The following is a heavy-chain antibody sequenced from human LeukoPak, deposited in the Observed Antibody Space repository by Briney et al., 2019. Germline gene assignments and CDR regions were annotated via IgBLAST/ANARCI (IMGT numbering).Heavy chain of an antibody. CDR3: ARDSEVYYYASSGYALNY. Sequence: VGSLRLSCAASGFTLDDYGMSWVRQAPGKGLEWVSGINWNGGSTGYADSVKGRFTISRDNAKNSLYLQMNSLRAEDTALYYCARDSEVYYYASSGYALNYWGQGTLVTVSS. J-gene: IGHJ4*02. CDR1: GFTLDDYG. D-gene: IGHD3-22*01. V-gene: IGHV3-20*04. CDR2: INWNGGST.